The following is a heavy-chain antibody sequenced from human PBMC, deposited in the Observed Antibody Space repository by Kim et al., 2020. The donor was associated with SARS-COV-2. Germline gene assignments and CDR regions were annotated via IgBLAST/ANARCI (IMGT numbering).Heavy chain of an antibody. CDR1: GGSISSDSYY. Sequence: SETLSLTCTVSGGSISSDSYYWGWIRQPPRKGLEWVGSIYYTGSTYYNPSLKNRATINLDTSKNHFSLRLSSVTTADTAVYYCAKRLPHDTNQEAFHLWGQGTRVTVSS. CDR3: AKRLPHDTNQEAFHL. CDR2: IYYTGST. J-gene: IGHJ3*01. V-gene: IGHV4-39*02. D-gene: IGHD1-1*01.